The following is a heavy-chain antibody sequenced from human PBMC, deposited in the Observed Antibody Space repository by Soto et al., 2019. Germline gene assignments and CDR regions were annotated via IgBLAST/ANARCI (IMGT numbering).Heavy chain of an antibody. D-gene: IGHD5-12*01. J-gene: IGHJ1*01. V-gene: IGHV1-69*13. CDR1: GGTFSSFG. Sequence: EASVKVSCKASGGTFSSFGISWVRQAPGQGLEWMGEIIPVFGRPNYAQRFRGRLTITADESTNTSYMEQIDLTSEDTAVYYCAREASGYDFWGQGTQVTVSS. CDR3: AREASGYDF. CDR2: IIPVFGRP.